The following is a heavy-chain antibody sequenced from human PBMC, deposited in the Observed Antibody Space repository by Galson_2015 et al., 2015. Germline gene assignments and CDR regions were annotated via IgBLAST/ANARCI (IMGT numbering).Heavy chain of an antibody. Sequence: SCKASGGTFSSFTISWVRQAPGQGLECMGSIIPLFDAPTYAQNFQDRLTITADESTSTVSMELSSLRSEDTAVYYCAKQSMVGSRELEISTDAFDIWGQGTMVTVSS. CDR2: IIPLFDAP. CDR1: GGTFSSFT. CDR3: AKQSMVGSRELEISTDAFDI. J-gene: IGHJ3*02. V-gene: IGHV1-69*15. D-gene: IGHD3-10*01.